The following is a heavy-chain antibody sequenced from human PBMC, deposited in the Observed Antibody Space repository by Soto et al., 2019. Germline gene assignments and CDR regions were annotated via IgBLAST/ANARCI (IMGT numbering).Heavy chain of an antibody. D-gene: IGHD2-2*01. CDR1: GGSIGSYY. J-gene: IGHJ4*02. V-gene: IGHV4-59*08. CDR3: ARLGDIVVVPAFDY. Sequence: SETLSLTCTVSGGSIGSYYWSWIRQPPGKGLEWIGYIYYSGSTNYNPSLKSRVTISVDTSKNQFSLKLSSVTAADTAVYYCARLGDIVVVPAFDYWGQGTLVTVSS. CDR2: IYYSGST.